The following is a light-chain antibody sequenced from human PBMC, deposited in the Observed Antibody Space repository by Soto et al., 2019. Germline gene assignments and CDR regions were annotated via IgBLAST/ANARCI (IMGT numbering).Light chain of an antibody. CDR2: DDT. V-gene: IGLV3-21*02. CDR3: QMWDSRGDYVV. J-gene: IGLJ2*01. Sequence: SYELTQAPSEPVAPGPTATITCAGNSIDDKTVHWYQQKPGQAPILVLYDDTDRPSGIPERFSGSNSGNTATLTISRVEAGDEADYYCQMWDSRGDYVVFGGGTQLTVL. CDR1: SIDDKT.